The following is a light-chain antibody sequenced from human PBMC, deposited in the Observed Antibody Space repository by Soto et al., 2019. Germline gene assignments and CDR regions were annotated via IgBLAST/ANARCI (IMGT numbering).Light chain of an antibody. V-gene: IGKV3-20*01. J-gene: IGKJ1*01. CDR1: QSVSSTD. CDR2: GAS. CDR3: QQFGSSVRT. Sequence: EIVLTQSPGTLSLSPGERATLSCRASQSVSSTDLIWYQQKPGQAPRLLIYGASSRATGIPDRFSGSGSGTDFTLTISRLEPEDFAVYYCQQFGSSVRTFGQGTEGEV.